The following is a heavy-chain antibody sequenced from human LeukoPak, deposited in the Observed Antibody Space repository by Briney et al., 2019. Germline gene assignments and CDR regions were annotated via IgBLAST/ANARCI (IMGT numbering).Heavy chain of an antibody. CDR1: GGSISSSNW. CDR2: IYHSGST. D-gene: IGHD6-19*01. CDR3: ATQGGAYSSGWYFDL. Sequence: SGTLSLTCAVSGGSISSSNWWSWVRQPPGKGLEWIGEIYHSGSTDYNPSLKSRVTISVDKSKNQFSLKLSSVTAADTAVYYCATQGGAYSSGWYFDLWGRGTLVTVSS. V-gene: IGHV4-4*02. J-gene: IGHJ2*01.